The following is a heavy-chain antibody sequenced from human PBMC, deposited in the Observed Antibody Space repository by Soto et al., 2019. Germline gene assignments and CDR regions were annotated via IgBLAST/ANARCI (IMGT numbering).Heavy chain of an antibody. CDR3: ARGLGLDIDH. J-gene: IGHJ4*02. CDR2: ISFDGSNK. D-gene: IGHD3-10*01. Sequence: LRLSCGASRFTFSTYAMHLFRQAPGKGLEWVAVISFDGSNKYYADSVKGRFTISRDNSKNTLYLQMNSLGPEDTAMYYCARGLGLDIDHWGQGTLVTVSS. V-gene: IGHV3-30-3*01. CDR1: RFTFSTYA.